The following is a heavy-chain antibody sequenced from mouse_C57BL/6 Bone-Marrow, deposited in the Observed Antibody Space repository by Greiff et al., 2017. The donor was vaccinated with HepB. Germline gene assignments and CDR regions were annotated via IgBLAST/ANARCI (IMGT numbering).Heavy chain of an antibody. J-gene: IGHJ2*01. D-gene: IGHD1-1*01. CDR3: ARLRYRLDY. CDR1: GYTFTDYY. Sequence: VQLQQSGPELVKPGASVKISCKASGYTFTDYYMNWVKQSHGKSLEWIGDINPNNGGTSYNQKFKGKATLTVDKSSSTAYMELRSLTSEDSAVYYCARLRYRLDYWGQGTTLTVSS. CDR2: INPNNGGT. V-gene: IGHV1-26*01.